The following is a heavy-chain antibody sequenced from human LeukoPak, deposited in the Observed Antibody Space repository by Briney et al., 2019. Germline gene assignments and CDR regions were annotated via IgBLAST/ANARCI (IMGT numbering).Heavy chain of an antibody. J-gene: IGHJ4*02. Sequence: SETLSLTCDVSGGSVTSTNWWTWVRQPPGKGLEWIGRIYTSGSTNYNPSLKSRVTMSVDTSKNQFSLKLSSVTAADTAVYYCARDSNFWSGYYYFDYWGQGTLVTVSS. V-gene: IGHV4-4*02. CDR2: IYTSGST. D-gene: IGHD3-3*01. CDR3: ARDSNFWSGYYYFDY. CDR1: GGSVTSTN.